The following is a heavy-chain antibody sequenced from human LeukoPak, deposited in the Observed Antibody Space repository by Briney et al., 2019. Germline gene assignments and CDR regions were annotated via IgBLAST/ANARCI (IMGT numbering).Heavy chain of an antibody. CDR2: MNPNSGNT. Sequence: ASVKVSCKASGGTFSSYTFSWVRQATGQGLEWMGWMNPNSGNTGYAQKFQGRVTITRNTSISTAYMELSSLRSEDTAVYYCARAGGGGDAFDIWGQGTMVTVSS. CDR1: GGTFSSYT. V-gene: IGHV1-8*03. CDR3: ARAGGGGDAFDI. J-gene: IGHJ3*02. D-gene: IGHD3-16*01.